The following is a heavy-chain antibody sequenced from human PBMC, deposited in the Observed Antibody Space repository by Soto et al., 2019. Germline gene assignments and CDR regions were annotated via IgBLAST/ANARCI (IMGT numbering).Heavy chain of an antibody. CDR3: ARSTGYGDSYFDY. CDR2: MYSSGST. V-gene: IGHV4-59*01. Sequence: FETPFLPFPVSCGSLSLYYWKLIRRSPGKGLEWIGYMYSSGSTNYRSSLKSRVTISGDTSKNQFSLRLRSVTAADTAVYFCARSTGYGDSYFDYWGQGALVTVSS. D-gene: IGHD4-17*01. CDR1: CGSLSLYY. J-gene: IGHJ4*02.